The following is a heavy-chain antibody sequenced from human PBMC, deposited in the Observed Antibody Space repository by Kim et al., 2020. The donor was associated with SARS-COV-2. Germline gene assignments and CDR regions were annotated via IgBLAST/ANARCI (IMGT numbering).Heavy chain of an antibody. CDR2: ST. Sequence: STYYSVSVKCRFTIPRGNPKITLYLQMDSLRAEDTAVYYCARLEVGALDYWGQGTLVTVSS. CDR3: ARLEVGALDY. V-gene: IGHV3-53*01. J-gene: IGHJ4*02. D-gene: IGHD1-26*01.